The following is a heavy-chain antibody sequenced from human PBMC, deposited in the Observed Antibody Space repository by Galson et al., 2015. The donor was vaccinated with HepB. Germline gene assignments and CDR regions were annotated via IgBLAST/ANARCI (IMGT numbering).Heavy chain of an antibody. J-gene: IGHJ5*02. D-gene: IGHD2-2*01. CDR1: GFTFTSYG. CDR2: ISAYNGNT. CDR3: ARFGVPAARSWFDP. V-gene: IGHV1-18*01. Sequence: SVKVSCKASGFTFTSYGISWVRQAPGQGLEWMGWISAYNGNTNYAQKLQGRATMTTDTSTSTAYMELRSLRSDDTAVYYCARFGVPAARSWFDPWGQGTLVTVSS.